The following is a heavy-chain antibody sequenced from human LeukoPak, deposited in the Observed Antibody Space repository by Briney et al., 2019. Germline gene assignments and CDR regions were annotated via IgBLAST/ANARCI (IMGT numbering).Heavy chain of an antibody. V-gene: IGHV1-2*02. Sequence: ASVKVSCKASGYTFTGYYMHWVRQAPGQGLEWMGWINPNSGGTNYAQKFQGRVTMTRDTSISTAYMELSRLRSDDTAVYYCARVRYYYDSSGYDYWGQGTLATVSS. CDR1: GYTFTGYY. CDR2: INPNSGGT. J-gene: IGHJ4*02. CDR3: ARVRYYYDSSGYDY. D-gene: IGHD3-22*01.